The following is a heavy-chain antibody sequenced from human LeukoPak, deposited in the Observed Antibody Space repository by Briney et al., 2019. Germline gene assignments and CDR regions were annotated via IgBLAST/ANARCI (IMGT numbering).Heavy chain of an antibody. J-gene: IGHJ4*02. V-gene: IGHV3-74*01. CDR2: INTDGSST. CDR1: GFTFSSYW. Sequence: GGSLRLSCAASGFTFSSYWMHWVRQAPGKGLVWVSRINTDGSSTSYADSVKGRFTISRDNAKNTLYLQMNSLRAEDTAVYYCAREYSSWYGIDYWGQGTLVTVSS. CDR3: AREYSSWYGIDY. D-gene: IGHD6-13*01.